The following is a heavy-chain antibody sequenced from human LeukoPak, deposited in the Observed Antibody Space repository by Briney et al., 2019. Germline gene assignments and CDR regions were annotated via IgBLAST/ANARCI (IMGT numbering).Heavy chain of an antibody. J-gene: IGHJ4*02. Sequence: ASVKLSCKVSGYTLTELSMHWVRQAPGKGLEWMGGFDPEDGETIYAQKFQGRVTMTEDTSTDTAYMELSSLRSEDTAVYYCATVKLGYCSSTSCYLGYWGQGTLVTVSS. CDR2: FDPEDGET. D-gene: IGHD2-2*01. CDR1: GYTLTELS. CDR3: ATVKLGYCSSTSCYLGY. V-gene: IGHV1-24*01.